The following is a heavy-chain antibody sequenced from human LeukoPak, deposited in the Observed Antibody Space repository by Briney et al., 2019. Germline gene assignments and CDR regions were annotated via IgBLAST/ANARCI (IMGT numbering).Heavy chain of an antibody. CDR1: GGSISSNNFY. Sequence: SETLSLTCTVSGGSISSNNFYWGWFRQPPGKGLEWIGSIYYSGNTYYNPSLKSRVTISVDTSKNQFSLKLSSVTAADTAVYYCARGDDNGDYEAIDWGQGTLVTVSS. J-gene: IGHJ4*02. V-gene: IGHV4-39*01. CDR2: IYYSGNT. D-gene: IGHD4-17*01. CDR3: ARGDDNGDYEAID.